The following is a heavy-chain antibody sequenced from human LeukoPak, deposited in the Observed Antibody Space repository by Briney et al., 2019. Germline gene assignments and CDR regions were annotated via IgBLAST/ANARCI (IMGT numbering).Heavy chain of an antibody. V-gene: IGHV3-9*01. J-gene: IGHJ4*02. Sequence: GGSLRLSCAASGFTFDDYAMHWVRQAPGRGLEWVSGISWNSRSIAYADPVKGRFTISRDNAKNSLYLQMNSLRAEDTAFYYCAKMGGNSPRYFDYWGQGTLVTVSS. CDR2: ISWNSRSI. CDR1: GFTFDDYA. D-gene: IGHD4-23*01. CDR3: AKMGGNSPRYFDY.